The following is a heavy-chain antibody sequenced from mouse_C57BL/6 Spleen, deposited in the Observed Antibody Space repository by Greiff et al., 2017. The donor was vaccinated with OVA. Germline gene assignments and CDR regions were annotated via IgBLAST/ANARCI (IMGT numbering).Heavy chain of an antibody. Sequence: QVQLQQPGAELVMPGASVKLSCKASGYTFTSYWMHWVKQRPGQGLEWIGEIDPSDSYTNYNQKFKGKSTLTVDKSSSTAYMQLSSLTSEDSAVYYCARADSNYDDWGKGTTLTVSS. CDR1: GYTFTSYW. CDR2: IDPSDSYT. D-gene: IGHD2-5*01. V-gene: IGHV1-69*01. J-gene: IGHJ2*01. CDR3: ARADSNYDD.